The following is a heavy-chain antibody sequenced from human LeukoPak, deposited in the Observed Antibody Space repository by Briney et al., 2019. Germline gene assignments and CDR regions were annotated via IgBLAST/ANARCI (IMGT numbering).Heavy chain of an antibody. CDR3: ASSDYYDSSGYLFDY. CDR1: GGSISSGGYS. J-gene: IGHJ4*02. CDR2: IYHSGST. D-gene: IGHD3-22*01. Sequence: PPETLSLTCAVSGGSISSGGYSWSWIRQPPGKGLEWIGYIYHSGSTYYNPSLKSRVTISVDRSKNQFSLKLSSVTAADTAVYYCASSDYYDSSGYLFDYWGQGTLVTVSS. V-gene: IGHV4-30-2*01.